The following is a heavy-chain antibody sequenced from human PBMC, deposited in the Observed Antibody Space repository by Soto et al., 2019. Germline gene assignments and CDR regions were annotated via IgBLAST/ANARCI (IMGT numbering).Heavy chain of an antibody. CDR1: GFTFSIYW. J-gene: IGHJ3*02. CDR2: INSDGSST. D-gene: IGHD3-22*01. V-gene: IGHV3-74*01. Sequence: GGSLRLSCAASGFTFSIYWMHWVRQAPGKGLVWVSRINSDGSSTNYADSVKGRFTISRDNAKNTLYLQMNSLRAEDTAVYYCAKEPMYYYESRDDAFDIWGQGTMVT. CDR3: AKEPMYYYESRDDAFDI.